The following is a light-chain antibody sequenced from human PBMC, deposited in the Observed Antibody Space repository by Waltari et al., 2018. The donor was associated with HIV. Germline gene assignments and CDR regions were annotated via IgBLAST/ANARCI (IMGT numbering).Light chain of an antibody. CDR3: QSYDRGDAV. CDR1: SGDLATNF. J-gene: IGLJ2*01. CDR2: EDS. V-gene: IGLV6-57*04. Sequence: KFMLTQPHSLSESPGKTISISCTRSSGDLATNFVQWFQQRPGSAPTTVIYEDSRRPSGVPDRFSGSIDSSSNSASLTISGLKTVDEADYYCQSYDRGDAVFGGGTKLTV.